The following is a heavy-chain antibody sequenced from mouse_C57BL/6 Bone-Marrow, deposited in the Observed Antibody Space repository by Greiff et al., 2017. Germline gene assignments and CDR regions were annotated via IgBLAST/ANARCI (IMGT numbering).Heavy chain of an antibody. J-gene: IGHJ2*01. Sequence: VQLQQSGPELVKPGASVKIPCKASGYTFTDYNMDWVKQTHGKSLEWIGDINPNNGGTTYNQKFKGKATLTADKSSSTAYMELRSLTSEDTAVFYSAEKGSGYQDYFDYWGQGTTLTVSS. CDR3: AEKGSGYQDYFDY. V-gene: IGHV1-18*01. CDR2: INPNNGGT. D-gene: IGHD2-2*01. CDR1: GYTFTDYN.